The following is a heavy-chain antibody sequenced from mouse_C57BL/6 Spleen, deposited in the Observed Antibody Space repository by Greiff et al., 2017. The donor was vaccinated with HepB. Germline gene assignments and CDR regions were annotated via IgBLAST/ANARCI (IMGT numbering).Heavy chain of an antibody. V-gene: IGHV1-61*01. J-gene: IGHJ2*01. CDR2: IYPSDSET. CDR1: GYTFTSYW. D-gene: IGHD3-1*01. Sequence: VQLQQPGAELVRPGSSVKLSCKASGYTFTSYWMDWVKQRPGQGLEWIGNIYPSDSETHYNQKFKDKATFTVDKSSSTAYMQLSSLTSEDSAVYYCARSGLYYFDYWGQGTTLTVSS. CDR3: ARSGLYYFDY.